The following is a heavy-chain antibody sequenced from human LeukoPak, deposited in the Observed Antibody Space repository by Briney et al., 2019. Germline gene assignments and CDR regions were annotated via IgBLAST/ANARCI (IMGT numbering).Heavy chain of an antibody. D-gene: IGHD3-22*01. CDR3: ARALTEDSSGYYATFDY. Sequence: EASVKVSCKASGYTFTSYYMHWVRQAPGQGLEWMGIINPSGGSTSYAQKFQGRVTMTRDTSTSTVYMELSSLRSEDTAVYYCARALTEDSSGYYATFDYWGQGTLVTVSS. CDR2: INPSGGST. CDR1: GYTFTSYY. V-gene: IGHV1-46*01. J-gene: IGHJ4*02.